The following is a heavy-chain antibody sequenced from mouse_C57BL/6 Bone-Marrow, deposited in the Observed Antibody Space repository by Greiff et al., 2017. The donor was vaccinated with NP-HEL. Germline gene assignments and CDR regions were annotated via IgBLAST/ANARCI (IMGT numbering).Heavy chain of an antibody. V-gene: IGHV5-6*01. CDR1: GFTFSSYC. D-gene: IGHD2-3*01. CDR3: ARHRWLPDWYFEV. Sequence: EVMLVESGGDLVKPGGSLKLSCAASGFTFSSYCMSWVRQTPDKRLEWVATISSGGSYTYYPDSVKGRSTISRYNAKNTLYMQMSNLKSEDTAMCDCARHRWLPDWYFEVWGTGTTVTVST. J-gene: IGHJ1*03. CDR2: ISSGGSYT.